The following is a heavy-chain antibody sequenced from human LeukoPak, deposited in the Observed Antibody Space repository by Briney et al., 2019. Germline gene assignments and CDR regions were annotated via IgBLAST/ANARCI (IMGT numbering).Heavy chain of an antibody. J-gene: IGHJ5*02. CDR2: ISSGSSYI. CDR3: ARIYCSSTSCTGFDP. V-gene: IGHV3-21*01. Sequence: AGGSLRLSCAASGFTFSSYSMNWVRQAPGKGLEWVSSISSGSSYIYYADSVKGRFTISRDNAKNSLYLQMNSLRAEDTAVYYCARIYCSSTSCTGFDPWGQGTLVTVSS. D-gene: IGHD2-2*01. CDR1: GFTFSSYS.